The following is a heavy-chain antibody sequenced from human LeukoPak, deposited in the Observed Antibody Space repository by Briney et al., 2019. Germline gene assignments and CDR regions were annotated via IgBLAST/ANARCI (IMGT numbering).Heavy chain of an antibody. CDR1: GGTFSSCA. D-gene: IGHD3-9*01. V-gene: IGHV1-69*06. CDR2: IIPIFGTA. Sequence: GSSVKVSCKASGGTFSSCAISWVRQAPGQGLEWMGGIIPIFGTANYAQKFQGRVTITADKSTSTAYMELSSLRSEDTAVYYCAREGYYDILTGYQYYFDYWGQGTLVTVSS. CDR3: AREGYYDILTGYQYYFDY. J-gene: IGHJ4*02.